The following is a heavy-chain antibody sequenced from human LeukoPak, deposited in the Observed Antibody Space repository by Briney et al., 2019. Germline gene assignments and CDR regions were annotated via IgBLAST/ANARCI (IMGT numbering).Heavy chain of an antibody. Sequence: GGSLEISCQGSGYIFTSYWIGWVRPVPGKGLEGMGIIYPGDSDTRYSPSFHGQVTISAVKSISTAYLQWSSLKASDTAMYYCARHTYYYGSGSYFPHFSGMDVWGQGTTVTVSS. D-gene: IGHD3-10*01. CDR1: GYIFTSYW. CDR2: IYPGDSDT. J-gene: IGHJ6*02. CDR3: ARHTYYYGSGSYFPHFSGMDV. V-gene: IGHV5-51*01.